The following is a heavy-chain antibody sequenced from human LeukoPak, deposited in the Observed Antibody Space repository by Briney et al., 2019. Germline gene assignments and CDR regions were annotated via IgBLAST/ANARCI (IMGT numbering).Heavy chain of an antibody. J-gene: IGHJ5*02. V-gene: IGHV4-59*01. CDR3: AGGQNWFDP. CDR2: IYYSGCT. CDR1: GGSISSYY. Sequence: SGTLSLTCTVSGGSISSYYWSWIRQPPGKGLEGIGYIYYSGCTNYNPSLKSRVTISVDTSKNQFSLKLSSVTAADTAVYYCAGGQNWFDPWGQGTLVTVSS.